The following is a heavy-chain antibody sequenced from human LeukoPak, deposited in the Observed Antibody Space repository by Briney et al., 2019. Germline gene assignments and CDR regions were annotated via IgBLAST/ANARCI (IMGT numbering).Heavy chain of an antibody. CDR2: IYTSGNT. CDR3: ARDLGGAFDI. Sequence: PSETLSLTCTVSGGSISSGSYYWSWIRQPAGKGLEWIGRIYTSGNTNYNPSLKSRVTISVDTSKNQFSLKLSSVTAADTAVYYCARDLGGAFDIWGQGTMVTVSS. V-gene: IGHV4-61*02. J-gene: IGHJ3*02. CDR1: GGSISSGSYY.